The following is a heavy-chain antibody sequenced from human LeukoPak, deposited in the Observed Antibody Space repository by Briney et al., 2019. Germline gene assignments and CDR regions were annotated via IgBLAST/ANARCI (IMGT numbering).Heavy chain of an antibody. V-gene: IGHV4-4*07. D-gene: IGHD2-2*01. CDR2: IYTSGST. CDR1: GGSISSYY. CDR3: ARDSLLPSAMGYYYMDV. Sequence: PSETLSLTCTVSGGSISSYYWSWIRQPAGKGLEWIGRIYTSGSTNYNPSLKSRVTISVDTSKNQFSLKLSSVTAADTALYYCARDSLLPSAMGYYYMDVWGKGTTVTVSS. J-gene: IGHJ6*03.